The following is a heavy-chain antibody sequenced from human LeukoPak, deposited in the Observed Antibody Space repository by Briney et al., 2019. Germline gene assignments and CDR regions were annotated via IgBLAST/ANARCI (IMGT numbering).Heavy chain of an antibody. J-gene: IGHJ4*02. Sequence: PSETLSLTCTVSGGSISSNDYYWGWIRQPPGRGLEWIGSIYYSGSTFYNPSLKSRVTISVDTSKNQFSLKLSSVTAADTAVYYCARFMVRGLIVDYWGQGTLVTVSS. CDR3: ARFMVRGLIVDY. V-gene: IGHV4-39*01. CDR1: GGSISSNDYY. D-gene: IGHD3-10*01. CDR2: IYYSGST.